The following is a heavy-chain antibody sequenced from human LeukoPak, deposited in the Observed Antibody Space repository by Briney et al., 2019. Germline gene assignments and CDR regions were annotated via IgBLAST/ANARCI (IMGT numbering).Heavy chain of an antibody. CDR2: ISAYNGNT. V-gene: IGHV1-18*01. CDR3: ARVELGEWSYSGYDYDY. J-gene: IGHJ4*02. Sequence: EASVTVSCKASGYTFTSYGISWVRQAPGQGLEWMGWISAYNGNTNYAQKLQGRVTMTTDTSTSAAYMELRSLRSDDTAVYYCARVELGEWSYSGYDYDYWGQGTLVTVSS. CDR1: GYTFTSYG. D-gene: IGHD5-12*01.